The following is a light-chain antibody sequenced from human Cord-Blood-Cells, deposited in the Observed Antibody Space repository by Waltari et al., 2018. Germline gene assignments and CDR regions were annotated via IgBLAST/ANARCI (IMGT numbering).Light chain of an antibody. CDR2: DVS. CDR1: SSDVGGYNY. J-gene: IGLJ1*01. Sequence: QSALTQPRSVSGSPGHSVTVSCTGTSSDVGGYNYLSWYQQHPGKAPKLMIYDVSKRPSGVPDRFSGSKSGNTASLTISGLQAEDEADYYCCSYAGSYTYVFGTGTKVTVL. V-gene: IGLV2-11*01. CDR3: CSYAGSYTYV.